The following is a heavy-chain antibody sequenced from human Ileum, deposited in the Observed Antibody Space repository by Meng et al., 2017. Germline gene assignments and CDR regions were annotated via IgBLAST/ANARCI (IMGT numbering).Heavy chain of an antibody. CDR1: GFTFSSYS. CDR2: ISSTSGYI. Sequence: GQLVESGGGLGKPGGFLRLSCAASGFTFSSYSMNWVRQAPGKGLEWVSSISSTSGYIYYADSVKGRLTISRDNAKNSLYLQMNSLRAEDTAVYYCASDYWGQGTLVTVSS. J-gene: IGHJ4*02. CDR3: ASDY. V-gene: IGHV3-21*01.